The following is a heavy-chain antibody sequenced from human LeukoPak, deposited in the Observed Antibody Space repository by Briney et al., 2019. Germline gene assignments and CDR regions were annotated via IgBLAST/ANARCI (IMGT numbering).Heavy chain of an antibody. CDR1: GFTFSSYV. J-gene: IGHJ4*02. Sequence: GGSLRLPCAASGFTFSSYVMSWVRQAPGKGLEWVSAISTSGGSTYYADSVKGRFTISRDNSKNRLYLQMNSLRAEDTAVYYCAKGGKYSFGPHFDYWGQGTLVTVSS. V-gene: IGHV3-23*01. CDR3: AKGGKYSFGPHFDY. CDR2: ISTSGGST. D-gene: IGHD5-18*01.